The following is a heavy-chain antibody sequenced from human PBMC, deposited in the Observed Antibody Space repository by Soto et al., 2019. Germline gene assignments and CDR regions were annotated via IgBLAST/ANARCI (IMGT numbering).Heavy chain of an antibody. V-gene: IGHV4-39*01. J-gene: IGHJ4*02. CDR3: ARQGSY. CDR1: GVSISDTSYY. CDR2: IYFNGNT. Sequence: QLQLQESGPGLVKPSETLYLTCNVSGVSISDTSYYWGWIRQPPGKGLEWIGTIYFNGNTFYNPSLKSRLTISVDTSKNQFSLRLTSVTAADTAVYYCARQGSYWGQGTLVAVSS.